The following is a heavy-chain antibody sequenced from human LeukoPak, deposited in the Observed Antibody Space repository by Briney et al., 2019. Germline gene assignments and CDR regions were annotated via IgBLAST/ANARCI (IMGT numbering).Heavy chain of an antibody. J-gene: IGHJ6*02. D-gene: IGHD2-15*01. CDR1: GGSISSYY. CDR3: ARAGYCSGGSCYSTLTYGMDV. Sequence: SETLSLNCTVSGGSISSYYWSWIRQPPGKGLEWIGYIYYSGSTNYNPSLKSRVTISVDTSKNQFSLKLSSVTAADTAVYYCARAGYCSGGSCYSTLTYGMDVWGQGTTVTVSS. V-gene: IGHV4-59*01. CDR2: IYYSGST.